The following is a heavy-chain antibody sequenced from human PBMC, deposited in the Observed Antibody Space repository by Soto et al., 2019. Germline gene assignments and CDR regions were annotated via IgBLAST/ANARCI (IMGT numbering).Heavy chain of an antibody. Sequence: PSDTLSLTRIVSGASISAYYWSWIRQPPGKGLEWIAYIYYSGSTSYNPSLKSRVSISLDTSKNQFSLKLSSVTAADTAVYYCARTYDGSGPNSGGYGFDIWGPGTMVTVSS. V-gene: IGHV4-59*01. CDR2: IYYSGST. CDR3: ARTYDGSGPNSGGYGFDI. D-gene: IGHD3-22*01. CDR1: GASISAYY. J-gene: IGHJ3*02.